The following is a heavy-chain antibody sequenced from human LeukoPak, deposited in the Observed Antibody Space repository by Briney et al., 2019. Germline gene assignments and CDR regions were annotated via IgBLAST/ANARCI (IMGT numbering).Heavy chain of an antibody. V-gene: IGHV1-18*01. CDR2: ISAYNGNT. J-gene: IGHJ6*03. Sequence: ASVKVSCKASGYTFTSYGISWVRQAPGQGLEWMGWISAYNGNTNYAQKLQGRVTMTTDTSTSTAYMELRSLRSDDTAVYYCARDIPPYYDFWSGHMDVWGKGTTVTVSS. CDR3: ARDIPPYYDFWSGHMDV. D-gene: IGHD3-3*01. CDR1: GYTFTSYG.